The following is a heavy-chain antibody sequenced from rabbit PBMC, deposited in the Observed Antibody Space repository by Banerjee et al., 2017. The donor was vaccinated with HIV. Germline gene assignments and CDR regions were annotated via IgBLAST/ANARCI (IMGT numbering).Heavy chain of an antibody. V-gene: IGHV1S45*01. CDR2: IYAGGVGGT. Sequence: QQQLEESGGGLVKPGGTLTLTCTASGFDFSSNAMCWVRQAPGKELEWVACIYAGGVGGTYYASWAKGRFTISKASSTTVTLQMTSLTAADTATYFCARDNASSSGFYFNLWGPGTLSPS. CDR1: GFDFSSNA. J-gene: IGHJ4*01. D-gene: IGHD1-1*01. CDR3: ARDNASSSGFYFNL.